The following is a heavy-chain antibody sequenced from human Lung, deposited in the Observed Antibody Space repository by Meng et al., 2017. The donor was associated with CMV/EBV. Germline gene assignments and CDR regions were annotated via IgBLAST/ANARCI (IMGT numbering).Heavy chain of an antibody. J-gene: IGHJ4*02. V-gene: IGHV1-2*02. CDR3: AREVSGGWGPSY. CDR2: INPNSGGT. CDR1: GYTFTGYY. D-gene: IGHD1-26*01. Sequence: AXVXVSXKASGYTFTGYYMHWVRQAPGQGLEWMGWINPNSGGTNYAQKFQGRVTMTRDTSISTAYMELSRLRSDDTAVYYCAREVSGGWGPSYWGQGTLVTVSS.